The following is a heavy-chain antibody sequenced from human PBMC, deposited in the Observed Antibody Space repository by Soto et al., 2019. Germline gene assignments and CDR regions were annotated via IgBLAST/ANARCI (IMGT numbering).Heavy chain of an antibody. D-gene: IGHD4-4*01. V-gene: IGHV4-31*03. Sequence: QVQLQESGPGLVKPSQTLSLTCTVSGGSISSGGYYWSWIRQHQGKGLEWIGYIYYSGSTYYNPSLRARVTIAVYTYKNPFSLRLSSVAAADTSVYYCARSYSNYETYFDYWGQGTLVTVSS. J-gene: IGHJ4*02. CDR3: ARSYSNYETYFDY. CDR1: GGSISSGGYY. CDR2: IYYSGST.